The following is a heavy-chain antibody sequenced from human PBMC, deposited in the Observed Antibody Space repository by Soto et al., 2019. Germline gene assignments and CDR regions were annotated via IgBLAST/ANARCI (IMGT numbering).Heavy chain of an antibody. D-gene: IGHD2-21*02. J-gene: IGHJ3*02. CDR3: ARGRGGDLDDDAFDI. Sequence: GASVKVSCKASGYTFTNYGFSWVRQAPGQGLEWMGIINPSGGSTSYAQKFQGRVTMTRDTSTSTVYMELSSLRSEDTAVYYCARGRGGDLDDDAFDIWGQGTMVTVSS. CDR2: INPSGGST. CDR1: GYTFTNYG. V-gene: IGHV1-46*01.